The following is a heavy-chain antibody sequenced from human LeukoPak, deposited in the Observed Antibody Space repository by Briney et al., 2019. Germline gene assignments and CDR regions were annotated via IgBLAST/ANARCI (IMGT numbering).Heavy chain of an antibody. J-gene: IGHJ6*02. CDR2: TYYRSKWYN. CDR1: GDSVSSNSAA. V-gene: IGHV6-1*01. Sequence: SQTLSLTCAISGDSVSSNSAAWNWIRQSPSRGLEWLRRTYYRSKWYNDYAVSVKSRVTINSDTSKNQFSLQLNSVTPEDTAAYYCARVGSESAYGMDVWGQGTTVTVSS. D-gene: IGHD3-10*01. CDR3: ARVGSESAYGMDV.